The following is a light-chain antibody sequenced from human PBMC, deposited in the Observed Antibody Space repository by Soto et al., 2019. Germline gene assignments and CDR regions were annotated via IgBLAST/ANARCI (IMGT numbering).Light chain of an antibody. V-gene: IGLV1-47*01. CDR3: AAWDDSLSGRV. CDR2: SND. CDR1: SSNIGRNY. J-gene: IGLJ3*02. Sequence: QAVVTQPPSASGTPGQRVTISCSGSSSNIGRNYVYWYQQVPGTAPKLLIYSNDQRPSGVPDRFSGSKSGTSASLAISGLRSEDEADYYCAAWDDSLSGRVFGGGTKLTVL.